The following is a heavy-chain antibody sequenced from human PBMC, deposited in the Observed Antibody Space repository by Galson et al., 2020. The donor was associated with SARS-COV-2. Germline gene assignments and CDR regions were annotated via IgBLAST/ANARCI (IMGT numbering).Heavy chain of an antibody. D-gene: IGHD3-3*01. J-gene: IGHJ4*02. CDR2: INTNTGNP. V-gene: IGHV7-4-1*02. CDR3: ARGGSGGYDFWSGYYPKYYFDY. Sequence: ASVKVSCKASGYTFTSYAMNWVRQAPGQGLEWMGWINTNTGNPRYAQGFTGRFVFSFDTSVSTAYLQISSLKAEDTAVYYCARGGSGGYDFWSGYYPKYYFDYWGQGTLVTVSS. CDR1: GYTFTSYA.